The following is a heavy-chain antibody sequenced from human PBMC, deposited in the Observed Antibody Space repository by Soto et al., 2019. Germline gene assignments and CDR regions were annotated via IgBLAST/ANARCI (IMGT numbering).Heavy chain of an antibody. Sequence: QAQLVQSGAEVKKPGASVKVSCQASGYTFTAQYLHWVRQAPGEGLEWMGWINPTTGATRYAQKFQGRVTMTRDTSMSTAYLGVRGLRPDDPAVYYWAKGASSGVSWFAPWGRGTLVTVSS. CDR3: AKGASSGVSWFAP. V-gene: IGHV1-2*02. J-gene: IGHJ5*02. CDR2: INPTTGAT. D-gene: IGHD6-19*01. CDR1: GYTFTAQY.